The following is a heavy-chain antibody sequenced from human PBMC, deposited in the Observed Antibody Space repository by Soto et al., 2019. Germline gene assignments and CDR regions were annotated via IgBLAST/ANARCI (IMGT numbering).Heavy chain of an antibody. D-gene: IGHD2-21*01. CDR3: ARDVFCGGAPACPDMDV. Sequence: GAAVKVSCKASGYTFTSYGITWVRQATVQGLEWMGRISGYNGNTKYARTLRRRLTLTTDTSTSTAYMELRSLTSADTAVYYCARDVFCGGAPACPDMDVWGPGATVTVSS. CDR1: GYTFTSYG. J-gene: IGHJ6*02. V-gene: IGHV1-18*01. CDR2: ISGYNGNT.